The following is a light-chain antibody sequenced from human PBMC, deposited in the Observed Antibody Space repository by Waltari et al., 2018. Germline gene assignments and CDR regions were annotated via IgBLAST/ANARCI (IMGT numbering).Light chain of an antibody. CDR1: QSVSST. CDR2: GAS. Sequence: EIVMTQSPPTLSVSPGGRATLPCRASQSVSSTLALYHHKPGQAPRLLIYGASTRATGIPARLSVSGSGTEFNFPICSRQSEDCAAYDCQQYNNWTAGGTFGQGTKVEIK. J-gene: IGKJ1*01. V-gene: IGKV3-15*01. CDR3: QQYNNWTAGGT.